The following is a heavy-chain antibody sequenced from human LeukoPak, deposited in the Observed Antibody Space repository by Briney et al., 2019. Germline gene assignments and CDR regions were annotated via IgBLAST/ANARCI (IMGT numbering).Heavy chain of an antibody. Sequence: SETLFLTCTVSGGTISSSSYYWGWIRQPPGQGLEWIGSIYYSGSTYYNPSLKSRVTISVDTSKNQFSLKLSSVTAADTAVYYCARRGIVVVNYPYDYWGQGTLVTVSS. CDR2: IYYSGST. D-gene: IGHD3-22*01. CDR3: ARRGIVVVNYPYDY. V-gene: IGHV4-39*01. CDR1: GGTISSSSYY. J-gene: IGHJ4*02.